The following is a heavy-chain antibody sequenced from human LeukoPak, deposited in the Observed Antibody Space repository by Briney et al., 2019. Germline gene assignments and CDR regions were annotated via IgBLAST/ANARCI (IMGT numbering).Heavy chain of an antibody. CDR3: AKDSSLMTGSFDY. CDR2: ISYHGRDT. D-gene: IGHD3-9*01. J-gene: IGHJ4*02. V-gene: IGHV3-30*04. CDR1: GVTFSSFA. Sequence: PGRSLRLSCAASGVTFSSFAMHWVRQAPGKGLEWVAVISYHGRDTYYADSVKGRFTISRDNSKNTLYLQLNSLGAEDTAVYYCAKDSSLMTGSFDYWGQGTLVTVSS.